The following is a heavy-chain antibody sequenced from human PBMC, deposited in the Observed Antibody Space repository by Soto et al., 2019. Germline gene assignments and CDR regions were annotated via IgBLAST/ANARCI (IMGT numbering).Heavy chain of an antibody. CDR1: GFTFSIYA. CDR3: ARGGAVAGPRSGYYYGMDV. CDR2: ISYDGSNK. V-gene: IGHV3-30-3*01. Sequence: GGSLRLSCAASGFTFSIYAMHWVRQAPGKGLEWVAVISYDGSNKYYADSVKGRFTISRDNSKNTLYLQMNSLRAEDTAVYYCARGGAVAGPRSGYYYGMDVWGQGTTVTVSS. D-gene: IGHD6-19*01. J-gene: IGHJ6*02.